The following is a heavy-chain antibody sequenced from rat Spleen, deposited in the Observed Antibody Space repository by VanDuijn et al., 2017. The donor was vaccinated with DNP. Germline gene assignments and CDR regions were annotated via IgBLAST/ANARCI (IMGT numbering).Heavy chain of an antibody. D-gene: IGHD1-12*01. CDR3: TRDSYAHDYAMDA. CDR2: IWSGGNT. V-gene: IGHV2-30*01. J-gene: IGHJ4*01. CDR1: GFSLTSYN. Sequence: QVQLKESGPGLVQPSQTLSLTCTVSGFSLTSYNVHWVRQPTGKGLEGMGLIWSGGNTDYNVVLKSRRVISRDTSKSQVFCKMNSLKTEDRATYFCTRDSYAHDYAMDAWGQGTSVTVSS.